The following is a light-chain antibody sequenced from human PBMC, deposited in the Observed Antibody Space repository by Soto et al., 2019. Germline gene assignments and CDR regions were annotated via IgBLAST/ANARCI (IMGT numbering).Light chain of an antibody. J-gene: IGLJ2*01. Sequence: QSVLTQPASVSGSPGQAITISCTGTSSDVGGYTYVSWYQQHPGKAPKLMIYEVSNRPSGVSNRFSGSKSGNTASLTISGLQAEDEAEYYCSSYTRGSTLVFGGGTKLTVL. CDR1: SSDVGGYTY. CDR2: EVS. CDR3: SSYTRGSTLV. V-gene: IGLV2-14*01.